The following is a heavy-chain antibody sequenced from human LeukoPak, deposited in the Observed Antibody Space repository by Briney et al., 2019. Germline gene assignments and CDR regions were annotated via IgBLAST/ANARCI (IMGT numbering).Heavy chain of an antibody. CDR1: GGSISSSHYY. Sequence: SSETLSLTCTVSGGSISSSHYYWGWLRQPPGKGLEWIGSIYYSGGTFYNPSLKSRVTISVDTSKNQFSLKLSSVTAADTAVYYCGRDSGSYGSDCWGQGTLVTVSS. D-gene: IGHD1-26*01. J-gene: IGHJ4*02. CDR3: GRDSGSYGSDC. CDR2: IYYSGGT. V-gene: IGHV4-39*01.